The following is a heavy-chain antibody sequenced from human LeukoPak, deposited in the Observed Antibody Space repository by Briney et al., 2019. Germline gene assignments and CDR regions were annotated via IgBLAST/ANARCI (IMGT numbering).Heavy chain of an antibody. V-gene: IGHV3-30*18. Sequence: AGGSLRLSCAASGFTFSSYGMHWVRQAPDKGLEWVAVISYDGSNKYYADSVKGRFTISRDNSKNTLYLQMNSLRAEDTAVYYCAKDGVGSGSYFDYWGQGTLVTVSS. CDR3: AKDGVGSGSYFDY. D-gene: IGHD1-26*01. CDR2: ISYDGSNK. J-gene: IGHJ4*02. CDR1: GFTFSSYG.